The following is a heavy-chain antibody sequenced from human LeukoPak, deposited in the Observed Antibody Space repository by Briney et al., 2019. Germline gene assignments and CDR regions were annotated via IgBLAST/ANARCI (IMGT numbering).Heavy chain of an antibody. D-gene: IGHD6-19*01. CDR1: GGSFSGYY. CDR2: INHSGST. Sequence: SETLSLTCAVYGGSFSGYYWSWIRQPPGKGLECIGEINHSGSTNYNPSLKSRVTISVDTSKNQFSLKLSSATAADTAVYYCARGKTVAGTIGGVNYWGQGTLVTVSS. CDR3: ARGKTVAGTIGGVNY. J-gene: IGHJ4*02. V-gene: IGHV4-34*01.